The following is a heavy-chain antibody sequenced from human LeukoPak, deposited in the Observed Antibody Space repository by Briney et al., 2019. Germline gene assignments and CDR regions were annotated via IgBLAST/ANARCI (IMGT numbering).Heavy chain of an antibody. D-gene: IGHD3-22*01. CDR1: GYTFTSYY. CDR3: ARAGVGGCYDSSGYGEMVYYYYYYIDV. Sequence: ASVKVSCKASGYTFTSYYMHWVRQAPGQGLEWMGIINPSGGSTSYAQKFQGRVTMTRDTSTSTVYMELSSLRSEDTAVYYCARAGVGGCYDSSGYGEMVYYYYYYIDVWGKGTTVTVSS. V-gene: IGHV1-46*01. J-gene: IGHJ6*03. CDR2: INPSGGST.